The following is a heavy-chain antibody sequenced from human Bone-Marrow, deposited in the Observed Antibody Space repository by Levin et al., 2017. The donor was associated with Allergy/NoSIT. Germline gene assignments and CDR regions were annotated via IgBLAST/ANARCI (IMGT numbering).Heavy chain of an antibody. D-gene: IGHD3/OR15-3a*01. J-gene: IGHJ5*02. CDR3: ARHDYDYLTGYSINWFDP. CDR2: IFYSGTT. Sequence: GSLRLSCTVSGGSISHNTHYWGWVRQPPGKGLEWIASIFYSGTTYYNPSLKSRVTISLETSKNQFSPKLTSVTAADTAVYYCARHDYDYLTGYSINWFDPWGQGTLVTVSS. V-gene: IGHV4-39*01. CDR1: GGSISHNTHY.